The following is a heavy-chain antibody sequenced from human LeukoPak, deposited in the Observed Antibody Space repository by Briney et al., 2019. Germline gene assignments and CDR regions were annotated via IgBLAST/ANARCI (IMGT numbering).Heavy chain of an antibody. D-gene: IGHD3-10*01. V-gene: IGHV3-23*01. CDR3: AKGTYYYGSGSYYNLDY. Sequence: GGSLRLSCAASGFTFSSYAMSWVRQAPGKGLEWVSAISGSGGSTYYADSVKGRFTISRDNSKNTLYLQMNSLRAEDTAVYYCAKGTYYYGSGSYYNLDYWGQGTLVTVSS. CDR2: ISGSGGST. J-gene: IGHJ4*02. CDR1: GFTFSSYA.